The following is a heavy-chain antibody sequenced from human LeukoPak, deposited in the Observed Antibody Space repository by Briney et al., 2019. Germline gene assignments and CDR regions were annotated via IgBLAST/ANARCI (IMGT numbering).Heavy chain of an antibody. CDR3: AKGRVGANGYYYYGMDV. V-gene: IGHV3-30*18. J-gene: IGHJ6*02. CDR1: GFTFSSFS. CDR2: LSYDGNNK. Sequence: RSLRLSCAATGFTFSSFSMHWVRQAPGKGLEWVAVLSYDGNNKYYADSVKGRFTISRDNSKNTLYLQMNSLRTEDTAVYYCAKGRVGANGYYYYGMDVWGQGTTVTVSS. D-gene: IGHD1-26*01.